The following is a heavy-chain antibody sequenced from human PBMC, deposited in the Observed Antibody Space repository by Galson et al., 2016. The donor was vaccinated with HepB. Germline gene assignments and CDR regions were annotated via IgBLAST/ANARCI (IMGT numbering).Heavy chain of an antibody. D-gene: IGHD6-13*01. CDR2: INGRGHTT. V-gene: IGHV3-11*01. CDR1: EFSFSSYG. Sequence: SLRLSCAASEFSFSSYGMSWVRQAPGKGLEWLSGINGRGHTTHHAASVRGRFTISRDNAENSLYLEMNSLRVDDTAVYYCAREGQQLPAAGHDLWGQGTLVTVSS. J-gene: IGHJ4*02. CDR3: AREGQQLPAAGHDL.